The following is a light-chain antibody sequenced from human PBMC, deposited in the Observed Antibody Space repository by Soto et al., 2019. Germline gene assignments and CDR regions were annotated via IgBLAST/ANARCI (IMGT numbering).Light chain of an antibody. CDR3: QQLKNYPIT. CDR1: QRMRNW. J-gene: IGKJ5*01. V-gene: IGKV1-5*01. CDR2: DAS. Sequence: DIRMTQSPSTLSAFVGDRVTITCRASQRMRNWLAWYQQKPGKDPKLLIYDASTLESGVQSRFSGSGSGTEFTLTISSLQPDDFAIYFCQQLKNYPITFGQGTRLEI.